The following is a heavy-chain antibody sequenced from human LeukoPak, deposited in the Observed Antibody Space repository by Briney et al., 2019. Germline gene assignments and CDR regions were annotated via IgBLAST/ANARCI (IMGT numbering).Heavy chain of an antibody. CDR2: IKSKTDGGTT. V-gene: IGHV3-15*01. J-gene: IGHJ4*02. D-gene: IGHD3-10*01. Sequence: GGSLNLSGEASEFTFRNAWLTWFGQAQGKGLEWVGRIKSKTDGGTTDYAAPVKGRFTISRDDSKNTLYLQMNSLKTEDTAVYYCTTDLGWGQGTLVTVSS. CDR3: TTDLG. CDR1: EFTFRNAW.